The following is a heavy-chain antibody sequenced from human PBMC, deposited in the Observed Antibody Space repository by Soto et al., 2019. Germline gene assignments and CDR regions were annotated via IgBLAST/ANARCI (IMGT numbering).Heavy chain of an antibody. Sequence: ASVKVSCKASGYTFTSYYMHWVRQAPGQGLEWMGIISPSGGSTSYAQKFQGRVTMTRDTSTSTVYMELSSLRSEDTAVYYCASGKDTTVTTPSRHYYGMAFWGQGTSVPVAS. J-gene: IGHJ6*02. D-gene: IGHD4-17*01. CDR3: ASGKDTTVTTPSRHYYGMAF. CDR1: GYTFTSYY. V-gene: IGHV1-46*01. CDR2: ISPSGGST.